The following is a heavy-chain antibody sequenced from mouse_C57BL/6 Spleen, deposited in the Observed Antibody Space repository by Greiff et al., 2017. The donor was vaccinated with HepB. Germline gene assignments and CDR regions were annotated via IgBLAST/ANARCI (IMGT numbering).Heavy chain of an antibody. J-gene: IGHJ4*01. Sequence: QVQLQQSGAELMKPGASVKLSCKATGYTFTGYWIEWVKQRPGHGLEWIGEILPGSGSTNYNEKFKGKATFTVDTSSNTAYMQLSSLTTEDSAIYYCARGRSTMVTTDYAMDYWGQGTSVTVSS. CDR1: GYTFTGYW. CDR2: ILPGSGST. CDR3: ARGRSTMVTTDYAMDY. D-gene: IGHD2-2*01. V-gene: IGHV1-9*01.